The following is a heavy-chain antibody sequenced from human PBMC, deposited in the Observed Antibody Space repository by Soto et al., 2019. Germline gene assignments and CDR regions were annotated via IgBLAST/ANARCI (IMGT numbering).Heavy chain of an antibody. J-gene: IGHJ6*01. CDR2: IGESGTPT. D-gene: IGHD2-2*01. CDR1: GFTFSSYA. V-gene: IGHV3-23*01. Sequence: EVQLLESGGGLVQPGGSLRLSCAASGFTFSSYAMKWVRQAPGKGLEWVSLIGESGTPTYYADSVKGRFTISRDNSGNTLSLEMYSLRAEDTAVYYCARHIPGVRYYGMDVWGQGTTVTVSS. CDR3: ARHIPGVRYYGMDV.